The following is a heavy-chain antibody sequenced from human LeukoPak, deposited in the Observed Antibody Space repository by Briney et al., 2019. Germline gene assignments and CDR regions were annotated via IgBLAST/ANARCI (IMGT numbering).Heavy chain of an antibody. CDR2: IYRSGDT. V-gene: IGHV3-66*01. CDR3: GRDKRYCSSGRCWGVQFGP. CDR1: GFTVSTNY. D-gene: IGHD2-15*01. Sequence: PGGSLRLSCAASGFTVSTNYMSWVRQAPGKGPEWISIIYRSGDTYYADSVKGRFTISRDNSKNTLYLQMNRLRVEDTAVYYCGRDKRYCSSGRCWGVQFGPWGQGALVTVSS. J-gene: IGHJ5*02.